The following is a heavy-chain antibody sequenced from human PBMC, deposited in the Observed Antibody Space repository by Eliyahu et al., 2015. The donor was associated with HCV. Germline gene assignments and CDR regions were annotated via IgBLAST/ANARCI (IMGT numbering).Heavy chain of an antibody. D-gene: IGHD1-26*01. Sequence: QVQLVESGGGVVQPGRSLRLSCVASGLTFSSYGMXWVRQAPGKGLEWVAVISYDGSNEHYVDSVKGRFTISRDNSKNTLYLEMNSLRDEDTAVYYCAGSPPSHYGMDVWGQGTTVTVSS. J-gene: IGHJ6*02. CDR1: GLTFSSYG. V-gene: IGHV3-30*03. CDR3: AGSPPSHYGMDV. CDR2: ISYDGSNE.